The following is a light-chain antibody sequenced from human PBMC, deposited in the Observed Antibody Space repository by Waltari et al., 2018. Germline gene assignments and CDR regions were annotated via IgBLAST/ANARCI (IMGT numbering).Light chain of an antibody. J-gene: IGKJ2*01. CDR1: QSLGPNDGYTY. CDR3: MQGTRWPYT. CDR2: WVF. V-gene: IGKV2-30*02. Sequence: EVVMTQSPLSLSVTLGQAASISCKSSQSLGPNDGYTYVNWFQQRPGQSPRRLMYWVFNRDSGVPDRFSGSGSGTDFTLRISRVEAEDVGVYYCMQGTRWPYTFGQGTQLDIK.